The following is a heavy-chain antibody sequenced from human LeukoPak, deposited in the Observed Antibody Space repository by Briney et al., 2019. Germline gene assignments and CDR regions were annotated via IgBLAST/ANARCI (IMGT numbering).Heavy chain of an antibody. CDR1: GGSISSSSYY. CDR2: ISSSGSTI. CDR3: ARSTAETRAGYSSGWALLFDY. V-gene: IGHV3-11*01. Sequence: LSLTCTVSGGSISSSSYYWGWIRQAPGKGLEWVSYISSSGSTIYYADSVKGRFTISRDNAKNSLYLQMNSLRAEDTAVYYCARSTAETRAGYSSGWALLFDYWGQGTLVTVSS. D-gene: IGHD6-19*01. J-gene: IGHJ4*02.